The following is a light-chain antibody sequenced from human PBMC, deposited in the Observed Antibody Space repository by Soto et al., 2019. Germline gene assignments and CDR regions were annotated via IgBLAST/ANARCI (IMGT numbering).Light chain of an antibody. V-gene: IGLV2-14*01. CDR3: SSYTSRSTLV. CDR2: AVS. CDR1: TSDFGTYNY. J-gene: IGLJ1*01. Sequence: ALTQPASVSGYPGQAITSAYTGTTSDFGTYNYVSWYQHHPGKVPKLLIFAVSNRPSGVSNRFSGSKSGNTASLTISGLQAEDEADYYCSSYTSRSTLVFGPGTRSPX.